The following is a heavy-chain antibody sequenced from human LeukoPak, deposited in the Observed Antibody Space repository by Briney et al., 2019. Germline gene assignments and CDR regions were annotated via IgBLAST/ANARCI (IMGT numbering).Heavy chain of an antibody. V-gene: IGHV4-39*01. CDR1: GGSISSTSFY. CDR3: ARGASTGGGGHAAFDI. D-gene: IGHD1-1*01. Sequence: SETLSLTCTVSGGSISSTSFYWGWIRQPPGKGLEWIGSIHYSGSAYYNASLNSRVTISVDTSKNQFSLKLSSESAADTSVYYCARGASTGGGGHAAFDIWGQGTMVTVS. CDR2: IHYSGSA. J-gene: IGHJ3*02.